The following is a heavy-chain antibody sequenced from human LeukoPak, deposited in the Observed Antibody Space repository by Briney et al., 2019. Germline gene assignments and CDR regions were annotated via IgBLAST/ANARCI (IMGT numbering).Heavy chain of an antibody. Sequence: SETLSLTCTVSGYSISSGYYWGWIRQPPGKGLEWIGSIYHSGSTYYSPSLKSRVTISVDTSKNQFSLKLSSVTAADTAVYYCARVWSSAIYYYYYYMDVWGKGTTVTVSS. J-gene: IGHJ6*03. D-gene: IGHD2-2*02. CDR3: ARVWSSAIYYYYYYMDV. V-gene: IGHV4-38-2*02. CDR1: GYSISSGYY. CDR2: IYHSGST.